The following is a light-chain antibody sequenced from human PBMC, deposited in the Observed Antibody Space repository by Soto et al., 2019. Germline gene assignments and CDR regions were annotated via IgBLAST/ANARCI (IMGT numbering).Light chain of an antibody. CDR2: ATS. V-gene: IGKV1-39*01. J-gene: IGKJ5*01. CDR1: RNVSIY. CDR3: QQSYKMPP. Sequence: EIPLTQSPSSLAASVGDRLTLTCRASRNVSIYLNWYQHKPGKGPTLLIHATSNLQIGVPSRFSGSGSGTEFTLTISSLEPEDFGTYYCQQSYKMPPVGQGTRLEIK.